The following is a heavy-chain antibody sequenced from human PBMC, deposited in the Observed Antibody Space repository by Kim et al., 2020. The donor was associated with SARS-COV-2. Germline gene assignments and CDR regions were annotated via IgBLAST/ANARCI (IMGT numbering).Heavy chain of an antibody. CDR3: ARALKRYNWFDP. J-gene: IGHJ5*02. Sequence: YAQKLQGRVNMTRKHSKRTAYMELSSLRSEDAAMYYCARALKRYNWFDPWGQGTLVTVSS. V-gene: IGHV1-8*01. D-gene: IGHD6-25*01.